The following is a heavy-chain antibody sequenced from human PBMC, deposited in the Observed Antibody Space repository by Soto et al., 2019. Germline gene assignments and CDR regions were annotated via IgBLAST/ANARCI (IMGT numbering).Heavy chain of an antibody. D-gene: IGHD2-2*01. CDR3: ARDVSSSQGMDV. V-gene: IGHV4-61*03. J-gene: IGHJ6*02. CDR1: GYSVSNGDYY. CDR2: ISYNGDT. Sequence: ETLSLTCPVSGYSVSNGDYYWSWIRQPPGKGLEWIGYISYNGDTNYNPSLKSRLTILADTSKNHFSLNLTSVTAADTAVYYCARDVSSSQGMDVWGQGTTVTVSS.